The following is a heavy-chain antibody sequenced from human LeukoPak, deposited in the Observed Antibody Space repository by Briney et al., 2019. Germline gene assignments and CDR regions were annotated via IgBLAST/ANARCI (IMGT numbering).Heavy chain of an antibody. J-gene: IGHJ4*02. CDR1: GYTLTSYG. CDR3: ARVRDGYDASDY. D-gene: IGHD5-24*01. Sequence: TSVKVSCKASGYTLTSYGISWVRQAPGQGLEWMGWISAYNGNTNYAQKLQGRVTMTTDTSTSTAYMELRSLRSDDTAVYYCARVRDGYDASDYWGQGTLVTVSS. V-gene: IGHV1-18*01. CDR2: ISAYNGNT.